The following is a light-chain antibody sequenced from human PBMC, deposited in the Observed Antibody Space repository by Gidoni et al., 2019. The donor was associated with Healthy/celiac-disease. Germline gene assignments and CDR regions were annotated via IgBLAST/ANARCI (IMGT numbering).Light chain of an antibody. CDR2: DAS. V-gene: IGKV3-11*01. CDR1: QSVSSY. J-gene: IGKJ3*01. Sequence: EIVLTPSPATLSLSPGERATLSCRASQSVSSYLAWYQQKPGQAPRLLIYDASNRATGIPARFSGSGSGTDFTLTISSLEPEDFAVYYCQQRSNWVFGPGTKVDIK. CDR3: QQRSNWV.